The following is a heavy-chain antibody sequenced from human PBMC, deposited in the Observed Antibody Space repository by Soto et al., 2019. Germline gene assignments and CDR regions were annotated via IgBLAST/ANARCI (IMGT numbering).Heavy chain of an antibody. CDR1: GYSFTNQW. CDR3: ARLRLMRYFLDY. D-gene: IGHD3-9*01. CDR2: IYPGDSDT. V-gene: IGHV5-51*01. Sequence: PGESLKISCKGSGYSFTNQWIAWVRQMPGKGLECMGIIYPGDSDTRYSPSFQGQVTISADKSISTAYLQWSSLKASDTAMYYCARLRLMRYFLDYWGQGTLVTVSS. J-gene: IGHJ4*02.